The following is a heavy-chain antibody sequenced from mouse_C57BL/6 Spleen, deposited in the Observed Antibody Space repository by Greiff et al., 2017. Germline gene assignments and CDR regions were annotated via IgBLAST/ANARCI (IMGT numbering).Heavy chain of an antibody. CDR2: IDPGSGST. CDR1: GYTFTDYY. CDR3: ARETLLRYFDY. D-gene: IGHD1-2*01. Sequence: VQLQQSGAELVKPGASVKISCKASGYTFTDYYINWVKQRPGKGLDGIGKIDPGSGSTYYNEKFKGKATLTADKSTSTAYMQLSSLTSEDAAVYFCARETLLRYFDYWGQGTTLTVSS. V-gene: IGHV1-77*01. J-gene: IGHJ2*01.